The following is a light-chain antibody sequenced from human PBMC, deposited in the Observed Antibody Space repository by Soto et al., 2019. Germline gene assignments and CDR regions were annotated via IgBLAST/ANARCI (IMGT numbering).Light chain of an antibody. J-gene: IGLJ2*01. V-gene: IGLV2-14*01. CDR1: SSDVGGYNY. Sequence: QSALTQPASVSGSPGQSITISCTGNSSDVGGYNYVSWYQQHPGKAPKHMIYDVSNRPSGVSNRFSGSKSGNTASLTVSGLKAEDEAEYYCSSYTSNNTYVGFGGGTKLTVL. CDR3: SSYTSNNTYVG. CDR2: DVS.